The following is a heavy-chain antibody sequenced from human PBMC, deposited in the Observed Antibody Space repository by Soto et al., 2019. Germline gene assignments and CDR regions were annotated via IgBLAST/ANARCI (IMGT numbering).Heavy chain of an antibody. Sequence: GGSLRLSCAASGVTFSSYSMNWVRQAPGKGLEWVSSISSSSSYIYYADSVKGRFTISRDNAKNSLYLQMNSLRAEDTAVYYCARVLPIHCSSTSCYRTTDYWGQGTLVTVSS. D-gene: IGHD2-2*01. CDR2: ISSSSSYI. CDR3: ARVLPIHCSSTSCYRTTDY. V-gene: IGHV3-21*01. CDR1: GVTFSSYS. J-gene: IGHJ4*02.